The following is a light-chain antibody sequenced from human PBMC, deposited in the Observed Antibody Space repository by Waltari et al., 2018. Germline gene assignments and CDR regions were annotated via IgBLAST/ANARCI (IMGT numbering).Light chain of an antibody. CDR3: SSYTSSSTWV. Sequence: QSALTQPASVSGSPGQSITIPCPGTSSDVGGYNYVSWYQQHPGKAPKLMIYEVSNRPSGVSNRFSGSKSGNTASLTISGLQAEDEADYYCSSYTSSSTWVFGGGTKLTVL. J-gene: IGLJ3*02. V-gene: IGLV2-14*01. CDR2: EVS. CDR1: SSDVGGYNY.